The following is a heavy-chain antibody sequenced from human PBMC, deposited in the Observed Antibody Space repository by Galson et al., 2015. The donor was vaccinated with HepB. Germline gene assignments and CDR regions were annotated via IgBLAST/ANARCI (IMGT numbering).Heavy chain of an antibody. CDR2: ISAYNGNT. CDR3: ARDPGGYYDSSGYYYEKIFDY. D-gene: IGHD3-22*01. V-gene: IGHV1-18*04. Sequence: SVKVSCKASGYTFTSYYMHWVRQAPGQGLEWMGWISAYNGNTNYAQKLQGRVTMTTDTSTSTAYMELRSLRSDDTAVYYCARDPGGYYDSSGYYYEKIFDYWGQGTLVTVSS. CDR1: GYTFTSYY. J-gene: IGHJ4*02.